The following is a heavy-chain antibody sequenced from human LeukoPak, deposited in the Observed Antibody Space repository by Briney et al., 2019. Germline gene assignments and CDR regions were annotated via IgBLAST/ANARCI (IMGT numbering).Heavy chain of an antibody. V-gene: IGHV3-11*01. Sequence: IPGGSLRLSCAASGFTFSDYYMSWIRQAPGKGLEWVSYISSSGSTIYYADSVKGRFTISRDNAKNSLYLQMNSLRAEDTAVYYCAKVRAPRQYYFDYWGQGTLVTVSS. CDR2: ISSSGSTI. J-gene: IGHJ4*02. CDR3: AKVRAPRQYYFDY. D-gene: IGHD1-26*01. CDR1: GFTFSDYY.